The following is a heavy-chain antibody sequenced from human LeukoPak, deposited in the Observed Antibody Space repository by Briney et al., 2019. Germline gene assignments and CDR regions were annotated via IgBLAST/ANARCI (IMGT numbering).Heavy chain of an antibody. J-gene: IGHJ4*02. CDR1: GYTFTGYY. D-gene: IGHD2-21*02. CDR3: ARDFPSLTASDY. Sequence: ASVKVSCKASGYTFTGYYMHWVRQAPGQGLEWMGWINPNSGGTNYAQKFQGRVTMTRDTSISTAYMELSRLRSDDTAVYYCARDFPSLTASDYWGQGTLVTVSS. CDR2: INPNSGGT. V-gene: IGHV1-2*02.